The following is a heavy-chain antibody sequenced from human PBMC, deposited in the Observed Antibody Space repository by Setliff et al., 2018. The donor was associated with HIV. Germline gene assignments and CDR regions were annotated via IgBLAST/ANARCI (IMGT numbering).Heavy chain of an antibody. Sequence: NPSETLSLTCSVSGVSVSEYHWGWIRQSAEKRLEFIGRIHVGGAKNYNPSLHSRVTMPVDTSNNQISLNLRSVTAADTAVYYCARLRSSNGLFCLLDSWGPGTRVTVSS. J-gene: IGHJ4*02. D-gene: IGHD2-8*01. CDR1: GVSVSEYH. CDR2: IHVGGAK. V-gene: IGHV4-4*07. CDR3: ARLRSSNGLFCLLDS.